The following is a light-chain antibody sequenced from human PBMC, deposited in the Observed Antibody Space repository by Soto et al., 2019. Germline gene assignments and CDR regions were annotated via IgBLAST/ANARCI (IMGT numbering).Light chain of an antibody. CDR1: TIDVGGLNY. J-gene: IGLJ2*01. CDR2: EVT. Sequence: QSVLTQPASVSGSPGQSITISCTGTTIDVGGLNYVSWYQHHPGNAPKLLIYEVTNRPSGVSDRFSGSKSDNTASLTISGLQAEDESDYYCSSYTTSSTWVFGGGTKLTVL. CDR3: SSYTTSSTWV. V-gene: IGLV2-14*01.